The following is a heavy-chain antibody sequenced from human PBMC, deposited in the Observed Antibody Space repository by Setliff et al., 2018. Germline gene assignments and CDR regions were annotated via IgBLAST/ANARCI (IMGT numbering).Heavy chain of an antibody. D-gene: IGHD5-18*01. Sequence: PGESLKISCAASGFPFRIYSMHWVRQAPGKGLEWVSSISDSSFHIYYRDSVKGRFTISRDNAKNSLYLQMNSLRADDTAVYYCARAADSYGPPRSYMDVWGKGTTVTVSS. CDR1: GFPFRIYS. J-gene: IGHJ6*03. CDR2: ISDSSFHI. CDR3: ARAADSYGPPRSYMDV. V-gene: IGHV3-21*01.